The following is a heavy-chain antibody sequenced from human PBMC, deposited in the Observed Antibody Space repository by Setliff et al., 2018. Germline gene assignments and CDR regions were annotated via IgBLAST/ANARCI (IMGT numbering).Heavy chain of an antibody. CDR1: DDSSTSSRYY. CDR3: VRPGGTTVVARHFDY. CDR2: ISYSGTP. D-gene: IGHD2-15*01. V-gene: IGHV4-39*01. J-gene: IGHJ4*01. Sequence: PSETLSLTCTVSDDSSTSSRYYWGWIRQAPGSGLEWIGSISYSGTPYYNASVESRVTISIDTSRNQFSLELRSVTVADTATYYCVRPGGTTVVARHFDYWGSGILVTVS.